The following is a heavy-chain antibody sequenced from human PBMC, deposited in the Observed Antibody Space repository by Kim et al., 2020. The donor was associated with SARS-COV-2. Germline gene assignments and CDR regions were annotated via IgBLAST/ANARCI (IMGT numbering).Heavy chain of an antibody. CDR1: GFTFSSYA. V-gene: IGHV3-23*01. D-gene: IGHD4-17*01. J-gene: IGHJ3*02. Sequence: GGSLRLSCAASGFTFSSYAMSWVRQAPGKGLEWVSAISGSGGSTYYADSVKGRFTISRDNSKNTLYLQMNSLRAEDTAVYYCAKDLDGSYGDPIPDAFDIWGQGTMVTVSS. CDR3: AKDLDGSYGDPIPDAFDI. CDR2: ISGSGGST.